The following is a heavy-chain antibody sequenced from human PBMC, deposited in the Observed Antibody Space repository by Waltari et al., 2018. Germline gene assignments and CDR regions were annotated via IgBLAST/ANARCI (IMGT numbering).Heavy chain of an antibody. CDR3: AREAQQLVFWFDP. D-gene: IGHD6-13*01. CDR2: IYTSGST. V-gene: IGHV4-4*07. J-gene: IGHJ5*02. Sequence: QVQLQESGPGLVKPSETLSLTCTVSGGSISSYYWSWLRPPAGKGLEWIGRIYTSGSTNYNPSLKSRVTISVDKSKNQFSLKLSSVTAADTAVYYCAREAQQLVFWFDPWGQGTLVTVSS. CDR1: GGSISSYY.